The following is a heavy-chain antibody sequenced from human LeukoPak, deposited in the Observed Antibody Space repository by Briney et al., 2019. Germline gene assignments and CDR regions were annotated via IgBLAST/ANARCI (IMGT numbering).Heavy chain of an antibody. D-gene: IGHD6-19*01. CDR3: ARRHSSGWSHFDY. V-gene: IGHV4-34*01. CDR2: INHSGST. J-gene: IGHJ4*02. Sequence: PSETLSLTCAVYGGSFSGYYWSWIRQPPGKGLEWIGEINHSGSTNYNPSLKSRVTISVDTSKNPFSLKLSSVTAADTAVYYCARRHSSGWSHFDYWGQGTLVTVSS. CDR1: GGSFSGYY.